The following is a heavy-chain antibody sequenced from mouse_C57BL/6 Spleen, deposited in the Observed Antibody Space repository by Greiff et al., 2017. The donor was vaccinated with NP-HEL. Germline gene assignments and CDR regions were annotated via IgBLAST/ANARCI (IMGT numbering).Heavy chain of an antibody. J-gene: IGHJ3*01. Sequence: EVQLQQSGPELVKPGASVKISCKASGYTFTDYYMNWVKQSHGKSLEWIGDINPNNGGTSYNQKFKGKATLTVDKSSSTAYMELRSLTSEDSAVYYCASSPRFAYWGQGTLVTVSA. V-gene: IGHV1-26*01. CDR2: INPNNGGT. CDR3: ASSPRFAY. CDR1: GYTFTDYY.